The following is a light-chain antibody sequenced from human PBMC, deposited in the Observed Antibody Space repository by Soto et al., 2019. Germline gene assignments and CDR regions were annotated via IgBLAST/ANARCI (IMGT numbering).Light chain of an antibody. CDR1: SSDVGGYNL. CDR2: EGS. J-gene: IGLJ2*01. Sequence: QSVLTQPASVSGSPGQSITISCTGTSSDVGGYNLVSWYQQHPGKAPKLMIYEGSKRPSGVSNRFSGSKSGNTASLTISGLQAEDVADYYCCSYAGSSTLVFGGGTQLTVL. CDR3: CSYAGSSTLV. V-gene: IGLV2-23*01.